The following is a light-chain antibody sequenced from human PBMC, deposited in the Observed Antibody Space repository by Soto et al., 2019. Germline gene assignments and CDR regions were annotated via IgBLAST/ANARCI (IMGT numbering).Light chain of an antibody. CDR3: QQYNNWPPRGT. CDR1: QSVSSN. CDR2: GAS. J-gene: IGKJ1*01. V-gene: IGKV3-15*01. Sequence: EILMTQSPASLSVSPGERATLSCRASQSVSSNLAWYQQKPGQAPRLLIYGASTRDTGIPARFSGSGSGTEFTLTISSLQCEDFAVYYCQQYNNWPPRGTFGQGTKVEIK.